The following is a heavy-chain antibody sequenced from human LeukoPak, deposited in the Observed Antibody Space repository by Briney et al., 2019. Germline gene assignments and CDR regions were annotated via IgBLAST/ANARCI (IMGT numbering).Heavy chain of an antibody. CDR3: AKDSYSGSYYSVY. D-gene: IGHD1-26*01. CDR2: ISGSGGST. CDR1: GFTFSSYA. J-gene: IGHJ4*02. Sequence: GGSLRLSCAASGFTFSSYAMSWVRQAPGKGLEWVSAISGSGGSTYYADSVKGRFTISRDNSKNTLYLQMNSLRAEDTAEYYCAKDSYSGSYYSVYWGQGTLVTVSS. V-gene: IGHV3-23*01.